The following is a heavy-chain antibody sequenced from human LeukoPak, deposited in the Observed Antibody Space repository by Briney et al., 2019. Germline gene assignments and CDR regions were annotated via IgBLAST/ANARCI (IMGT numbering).Heavy chain of an antibody. D-gene: IGHD1-26*01. CDR2: FDPEDGET. Sequence: ASVKVSCKVSGYTLTELSMHWVRQAPGKGLEWMGGFDPEDGETIYAQKFQGRVTMTEDTSTDTAYMELSSLRSEDTAVYYCATVGIRGSYVNWFDPWGQGTLVTVSS. CDR1: GYTLTELS. CDR3: ATVGIRGSYVNWFDP. V-gene: IGHV1-24*01. J-gene: IGHJ5*02.